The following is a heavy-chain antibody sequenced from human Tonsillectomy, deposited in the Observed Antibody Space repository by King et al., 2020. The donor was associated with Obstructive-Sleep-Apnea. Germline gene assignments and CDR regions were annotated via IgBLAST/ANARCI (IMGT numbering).Heavy chain of an antibody. V-gene: IGHV3-21*01. J-gene: IGHJ4*02. D-gene: IGHD3-22*01. CDR2: ISSTSTYI. CDR1: GFTFRTYS. CDR3: ARDLGDSRGYPYYFDY. Sequence: DVQLVESGGGLVRPGGSLRLSCAASGFTFRTYSMNWVRQAPGKGLEWVSTISSTSTYIYYADSVRGRFTISRYNAENSLYLQMDSLRAEDTAVYYCARDLGDSRGYPYYFDYWGQGTLLTVSS.